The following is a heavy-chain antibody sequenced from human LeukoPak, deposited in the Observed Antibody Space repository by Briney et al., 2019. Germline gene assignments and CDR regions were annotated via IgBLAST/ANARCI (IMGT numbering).Heavy chain of an antibody. CDR1: GGSISSSSYY. V-gene: IGHV4-39*07. J-gene: IGHJ4*02. CDR3: ARGMRIWQWLQSKAFDY. CDR2: IYYSGST. D-gene: IGHD6-19*01. Sequence: SETLSLTCTVSGGSISSSSYYWGWIRQPPGKGLEWIGSIYYSGSTYYNPSLKSRVTISVDTSKNQFSLKLSSVTAADTAVYYCARGMRIWQWLQSKAFDYWGQGTLVTVSS.